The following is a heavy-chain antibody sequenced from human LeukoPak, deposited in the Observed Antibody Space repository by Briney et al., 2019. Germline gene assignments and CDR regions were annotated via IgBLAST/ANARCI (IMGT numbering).Heavy chain of an antibody. Sequence: SVKVSCKASGYTFTSYGISWVRQAPGQGLEWMGGIIPIFGTANYAQKFQGRVTITADKSTSTAYMELSSLRSEDTAVYYCAAGDTYYDFWSGENIYYYYMDVWGKGTTVTVSS. D-gene: IGHD3-3*01. J-gene: IGHJ6*03. V-gene: IGHV1-69*06. CDR1: GYTFTSYG. CDR2: IIPIFGTA. CDR3: AAGDTYYDFWSGENIYYYYMDV.